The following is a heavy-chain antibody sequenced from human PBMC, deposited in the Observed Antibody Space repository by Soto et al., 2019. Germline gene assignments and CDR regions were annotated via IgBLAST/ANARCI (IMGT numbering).Heavy chain of an antibody. Sequence: QLQLQESGSGLVKPSQTLSLTCAVSGGSISSGGYSWSWIRQPPGKGLEWIGYIYHSGSTYYNPSLKSRVTMSVDRSKKQVSLKLSSVTAADTAVYYCARETNVLPGGYFDYWGQGTLVTVSS. J-gene: IGHJ4*02. CDR3: ARETNVLPGGYFDY. CDR2: IYHSGST. V-gene: IGHV4-30-2*01. D-gene: IGHD3-10*01. CDR1: GGSISSGGYS.